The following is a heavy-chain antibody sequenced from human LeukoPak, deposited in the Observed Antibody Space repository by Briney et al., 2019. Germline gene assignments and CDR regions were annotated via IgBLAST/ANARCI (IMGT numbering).Heavy chain of an antibody. CDR2: IYYSGST. Sequence: GSLRLSCAASGFTFNSYAMSWIRQPPGKGLEWLGYIYYSGSTNYNPSLKSRVTISVDTSKNQFSLKLSSVTAADTAVYYCAMNYYDSSGYYYWGQGTLVTVSS. D-gene: IGHD3-22*01. CDR1: GFTFNSYA. V-gene: IGHV4-59*01. J-gene: IGHJ4*02. CDR3: AMNYYDSSGYYY.